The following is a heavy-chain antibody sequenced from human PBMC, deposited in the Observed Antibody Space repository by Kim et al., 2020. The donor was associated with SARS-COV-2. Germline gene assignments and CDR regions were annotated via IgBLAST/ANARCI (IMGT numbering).Heavy chain of an antibody. V-gene: IGHV5-10-1*01. CDR3: ARLAVWFGLPFDY. Sequence: YSPSFTGPVTNSADKSISTAYLQWSSLKASDTAMYYCARLAVWFGLPFDYWGQGTLVTVSS. D-gene: IGHD3-10*01. J-gene: IGHJ4*02.